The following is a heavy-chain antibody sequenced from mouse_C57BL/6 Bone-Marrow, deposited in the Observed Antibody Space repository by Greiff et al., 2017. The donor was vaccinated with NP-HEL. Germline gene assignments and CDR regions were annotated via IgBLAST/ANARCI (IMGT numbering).Heavy chain of an antibody. J-gene: IGHJ2*01. Sequence: EVQLLESGAELVRPGASVKLSCTASGFNIKDAYMHWVKQRPEQGLEWIGWIDPENGDTAYASKFQGKATITADTSSNQAYLQLSSLTSEDTAVYYCTTPDYWGQGTTLTVSS. CDR2: IDPENGDT. V-gene: IGHV14-4*01. CDR1: GFNIKDAY. CDR3: TTPDY.